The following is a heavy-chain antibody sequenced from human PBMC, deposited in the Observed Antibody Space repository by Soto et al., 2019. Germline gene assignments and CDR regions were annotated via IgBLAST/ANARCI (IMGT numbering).Heavy chain of an antibody. J-gene: IGHJ6*02. CDR1: GFTFSSYT. CDR2: IKLDGSEK. CDR3: ARDRWVRLGDLSYYYYGMDV. Sequence: PGGSLRLSCAASGFTFSSYTMHWVRQTPGKGLEWVANIKLDGSEKNYVDSVKGRFTISRDNAKNSLYLQMNSLRAEDTAVYYCARDRWVRLGDLSYYYYGMDVWGQGTTVTVSS. D-gene: IGHD3-10*01. V-gene: IGHV3-7*01.